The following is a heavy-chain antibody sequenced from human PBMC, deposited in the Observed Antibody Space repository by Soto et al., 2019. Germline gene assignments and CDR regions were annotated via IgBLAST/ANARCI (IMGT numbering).Heavy chain of an antibody. CDR2: IIPIFGTT. J-gene: IGHJ4*02. V-gene: IGHV1-69*13. CDR1: GGTFSISG. CDR3: AREDGSGSYLDY. D-gene: IGHD3-10*01. Sequence: GASVKVACKASGGTFSISGISWVLQAPGQGLEWMGGIIPIFGTTNYAQKFQGRVTITADESTNTAYMELSSLRSEDTAVYYCAREDGSGSYLDYWGQGTLVTVSS.